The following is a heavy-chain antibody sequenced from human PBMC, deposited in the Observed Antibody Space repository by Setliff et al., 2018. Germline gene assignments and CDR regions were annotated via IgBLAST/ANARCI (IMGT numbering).Heavy chain of an antibody. CDR1: GFTFSDYY. D-gene: IGHD6-19*01. J-gene: IGHJ4*02. CDR2: ISSGGSST. Sequence: GGSLRLSCAASGFTFSDYYMSWLRQAPGKGLEWVSHISSGGSSTYYADSVKGRFTISRDNAKKSLYLQMNSLRAEDTAIYYCAKDPAAKSGWLYYFDYWGQGTLVTVSS. CDR3: AKDPAAKSGWLYYFDY. V-gene: IGHV3-11*01.